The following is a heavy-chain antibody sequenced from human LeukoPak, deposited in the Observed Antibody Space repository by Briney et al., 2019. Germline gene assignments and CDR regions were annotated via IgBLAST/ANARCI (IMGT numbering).Heavy chain of an antibody. CDR1: GFTFSSYG. Sequence: GRSLRLSCAASGFTFSSYGMHWVRQAPGKGLEWVAVISYDGSNKYYADSVKGRFTISRDNSKNTLYLQMNSLRAEDTAVYYCASAPARFYYDSSGSDFRGQGTLVTVSS. CDR3: ASAPARFYYDSSGSDF. J-gene: IGHJ4*02. V-gene: IGHV3-30*03. D-gene: IGHD3-22*01. CDR2: ISYDGSNK.